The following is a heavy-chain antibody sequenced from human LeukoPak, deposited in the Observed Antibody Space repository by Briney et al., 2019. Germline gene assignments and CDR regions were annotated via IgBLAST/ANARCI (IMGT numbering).Heavy chain of an antibody. CDR3: AKDFDFDWLLYASSDAFDI. CDR2: ISGSGGST. Sequence: PGGSLRVSCAASGFTFSSYAMSWVRQAPGKGLEWVSAISGSGGSTYYADSVKGRFTISRDNSKNTLYLQMNSLRAEDTAVYCCAKDFDFDWLLYASSDAFDIWGQGTMVTVSS. V-gene: IGHV3-23*01. CDR1: GFTFSSYA. J-gene: IGHJ3*02. D-gene: IGHD3-9*01.